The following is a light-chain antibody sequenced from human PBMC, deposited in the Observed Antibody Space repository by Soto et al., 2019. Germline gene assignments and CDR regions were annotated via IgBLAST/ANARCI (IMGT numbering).Light chain of an antibody. Sequence: QSALTQPASVSGSPGQWITISCTGSSANVGGYHYVSWYQQHPGKVPQLIVYDVTNRPSGVSIRFSGSKSGNTASLTISGLQAEDEADYYCNSFVGSSGGYVFGTGTKLTVL. V-gene: IGLV2-14*03. CDR2: DVT. J-gene: IGLJ1*01. CDR1: SANVGGYHY. CDR3: NSFVGSSGGYV.